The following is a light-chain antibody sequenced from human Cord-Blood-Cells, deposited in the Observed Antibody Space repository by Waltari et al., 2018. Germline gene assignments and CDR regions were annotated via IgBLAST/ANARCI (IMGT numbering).Light chain of an antibody. V-gene: IGKV4-1*01. J-gene: IGKJ1*01. CDR2: WAS. CDR3: QQYYSTPWT. CDR1: QSVLYSSNNKNY. Sequence: DIVMTQSPDSLAVSLGERATINCKSSQSVLYSSNNKNYLAWYQQKTGQPPKLLIYWASTRESGFPDRFSGSGSGTDFTLTISSLQAEDVAVYYCQQYYSTPWTFGQGTKVEIK.